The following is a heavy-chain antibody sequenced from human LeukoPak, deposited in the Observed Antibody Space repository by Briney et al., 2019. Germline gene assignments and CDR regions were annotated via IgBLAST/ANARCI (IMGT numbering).Heavy chain of an antibody. Sequence: SNDGRNKNHADSVKGRFTISRDNSKNTLYLQMNSLRADDTAVYYCAKDLTIGAADYYFDYWGQGTLVTVSS. CDR2: SNDGRNK. J-gene: IGHJ4*02. D-gene: IGHD6-13*01. V-gene: IGHV3-30*18. CDR3: AKDLTIGAADYYFDY.